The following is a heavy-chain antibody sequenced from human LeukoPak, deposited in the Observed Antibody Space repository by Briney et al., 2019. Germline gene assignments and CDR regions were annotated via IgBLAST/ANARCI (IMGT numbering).Heavy chain of an antibody. Sequence: SETLSLTCTVSGGSISSGSYYWSWIRQPAGKGLEWIGRIYTSGSTNYNPPLKSRVTISVDRSKNQFSLKLSSVTAADTAVYYCTRDVPRSSGYPDNWGQGTLVTVSS. D-gene: IGHD3-22*01. CDR3: TRDVPRSSGYPDN. J-gene: IGHJ4*02. CDR2: IYTSGST. CDR1: GGSISSGSYY. V-gene: IGHV4-61*02.